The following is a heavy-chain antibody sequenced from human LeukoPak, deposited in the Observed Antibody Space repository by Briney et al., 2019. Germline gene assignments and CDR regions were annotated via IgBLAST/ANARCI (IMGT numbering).Heavy chain of an antibody. D-gene: IGHD2-2*01. J-gene: IGHJ4*02. Sequence: PSETLSLTCAVYGGSFSGYYWSWIRQPPGKGLEWIGEINHSGSTNYNPSLKSRVTISVDTSKNQFSLKLSSVTAADTAVYYCARGSSTSSSSGPFDYWGQGTLVTVSS. V-gene: IGHV4-34*01. CDR3: ARGSSTSSSSGPFDY. CDR1: GGSFSGYY. CDR2: INHSGST.